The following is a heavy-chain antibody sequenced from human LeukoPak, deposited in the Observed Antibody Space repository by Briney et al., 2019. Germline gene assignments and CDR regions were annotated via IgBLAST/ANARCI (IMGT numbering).Heavy chain of an antibody. V-gene: IGHV3-48*02. CDR1: GLTFNIYS. D-gene: IGHD4-23*01. CDR2: ISSSSTDV. CDR3: ASSDDYGGNRFDY. Sequence: GGSLRLSCVASGLTFNIYSMNWVRQAPGKGLEWVSYISSSSTDVYYADSVKGRFTVSRDNAKNSLYPQMNRLRDEDTAVYYCASSDDYGGNRFDYWGQGTLVTVSS. J-gene: IGHJ4*02.